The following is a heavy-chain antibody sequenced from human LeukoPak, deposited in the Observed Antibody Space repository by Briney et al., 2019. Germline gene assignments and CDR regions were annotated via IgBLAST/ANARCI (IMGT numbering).Heavy chain of an antibody. CDR1: GGSISGYY. V-gene: IGHV4-59*01. CDR3: ARGVRSMDV. J-gene: IGHJ6*02. Sequence: PSETLSLTCTVSGGSISGYYWSWIRQPPGRGLEWFGYVHYSGGTNYNPSLKSRVTISVDTSKSQFSLRLSSVTAADTAVYYCARGVRSMDVWGQGTTVIVSS. D-gene: IGHD3-10*01. CDR2: VHYSGGT.